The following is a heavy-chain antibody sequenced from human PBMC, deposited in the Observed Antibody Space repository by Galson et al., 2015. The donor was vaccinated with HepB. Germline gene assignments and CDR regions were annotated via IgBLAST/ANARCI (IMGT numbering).Heavy chain of an antibody. CDR1: GFSLTTSGVR. D-gene: IGHD6-19*01. Sequence: PALVKPTQTLTLTCTFSGFSLTTSGVRVGWIRQPPGKALEWVARIDWGDEKFYTPSLKTRLTISKDTPKNQVVLKMTNMDPVDTATYYCARIRGWGDSFDRWGQGTRVTVSS. V-gene: IGHV2-70*04. CDR2: IDWGDEK. CDR3: ARIRGWGDSFDR. J-gene: IGHJ3*02.